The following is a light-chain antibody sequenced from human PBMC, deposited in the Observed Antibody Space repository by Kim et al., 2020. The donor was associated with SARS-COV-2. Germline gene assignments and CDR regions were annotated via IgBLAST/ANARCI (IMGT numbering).Light chain of an antibody. CDR3: QSFDISLRPSYV. CDR1: SSNIGVGYG. V-gene: IGLV1-40*01. J-gene: IGLJ1*01. Sequence: VTISCTGNSSNIGVGYGVHWYRHRPGTAPQLLIHSNKYRPSGVPDRFSGSKSDSSASLAINGLQPDDGGDYYCQSFDISLRPSYVFGTGTKVTVL. CDR2: SNK.